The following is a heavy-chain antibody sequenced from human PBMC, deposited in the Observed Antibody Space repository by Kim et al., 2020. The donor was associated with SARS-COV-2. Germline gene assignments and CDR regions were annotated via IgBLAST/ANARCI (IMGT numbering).Heavy chain of an antibody. CDR1: GGSISSSSYY. V-gene: IGHV4-39*01. CDR3: ARHEVVVVPAAMVYYYYGMDV. J-gene: IGHJ6*02. CDR2: IYYSGST. Sequence: SETLSLTCTVSGGSISSSSYYWGWIRQPPGKGLEWIGSIYYSGSTYYNPSLKSRVTISVDTSKNQFSLKLSSVTAADTAVYYCARHEVVVVPAAMVYYYYGMDVWGQGTTVTVSS. D-gene: IGHD2-2*01.